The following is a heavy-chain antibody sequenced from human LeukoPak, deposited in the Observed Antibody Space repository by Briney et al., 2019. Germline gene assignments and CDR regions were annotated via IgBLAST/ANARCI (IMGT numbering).Heavy chain of an antibody. CDR2: INAGNGST. CDR1: GYTFTSYA. Sequence: ASVKVSCKASGYTFTSYAMHWVRQAPGQRLEWIGWINAGNGSTKYSQKFQGRVTITRDTSASTAYMELSSLRSEDTAVYYCARAVGYCSSTSCWPFDYWGQGTLVTVSS. J-gene: IGHJ4*02. CDR3: ARAVGYCSSTSCWPFDY. D-gene: IGHD2-2*01. V-gene: IGHV1-3*01.